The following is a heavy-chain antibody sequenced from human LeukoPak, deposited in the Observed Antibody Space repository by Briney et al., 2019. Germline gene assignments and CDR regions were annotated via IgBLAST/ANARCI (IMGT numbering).Heavy chain of an antibody. D-gene: IGHD3-10*01. CDR1: GGSFSGYY. V-gene: IGHV4-34*01. CDR2: INHSGST. J-gene: IGHJ6*02. Sequence: SETLSLTCAVYGGSFSGYYWSWIRQPPGKGLEWIGEINHSGSTNYNPSLKSRVTISVDTSKNQFSLKLSSVTAADTAVYYCARIGSGSGSYPFRYYGMDVWGQGTTVTVSS. CDR3: ARIGSGSGSYPFRYYGMDV.